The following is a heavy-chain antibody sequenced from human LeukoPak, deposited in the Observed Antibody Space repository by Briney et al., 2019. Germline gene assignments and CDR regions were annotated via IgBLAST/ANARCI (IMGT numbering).Heavy chain of an antibody. CDR3: ARVTFYYGSGRYYFDH. V-gene: IGHV4-59*01. Sequence: SETLSLTCSVSGGSISSYYWSWIRQPPGKGLEWIGYIYYSGSTNYNPSLKSRVTISVDTSKNQFSLKLSSVTAADTAVYCCARVTFYYGSGRYYFDHWGQGTLVTVSS. D-gene: IGHD3-10*01. CDR2: IYYSGST. CDR1: GGSISSYY. J-gene: IGHJ4*02.